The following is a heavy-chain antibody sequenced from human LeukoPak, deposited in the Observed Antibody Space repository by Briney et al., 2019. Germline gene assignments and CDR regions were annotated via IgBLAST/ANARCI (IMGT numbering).Heavy chain of an antibody. CDR3: ARNAYGAQTPSDV. V-gene: IGHV3-30*03. Sequence: GGSLRLSCAASGFTFRSYGMHWVRQAPGKGLEWVTVISTDGKDKKYADSVKGRFTISRDNSKNTLDLQMNSLRAEDTAVYYCARNAYGAQTPSDVWGQGTTVTVSS. CDR1: GFTFRSYG. D-gene: IGHD4-17*01. J-gene: IGHJ6*02. CDR2: ISTDGKDK.